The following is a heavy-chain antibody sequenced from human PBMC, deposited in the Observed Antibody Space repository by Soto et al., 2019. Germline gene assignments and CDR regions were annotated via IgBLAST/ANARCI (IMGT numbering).Heavy chain of an antibody. CDR3: ARAGSRRGGRWYSNYDMDV. J-gene: IGHJ6*03. CDR2: INSDGSST. D-gene: IGHD2-15*01. Sequence: GGSLRLSCAASGFTFSNYWMHWVRQAPGKGLVWVSRINSDGSSTSYADSVKGRFTISRDNAKNTLYLQMNSLRAEDTAVYYCARAGSRRGGRWYSNYDMDVWGKGTTVTVAS. CDR1: GFTFSNYW. V-gene: IGHV3-74*01.